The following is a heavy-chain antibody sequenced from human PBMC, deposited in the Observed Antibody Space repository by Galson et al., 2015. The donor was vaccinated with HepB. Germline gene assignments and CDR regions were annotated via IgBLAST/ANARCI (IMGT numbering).Heavy chain of an antibody. CDR1: GFSLSTSGMC. CDR2: IDWNDDK. Sequence: PALVKPTQTLTLTCTFSGFSLSTSGMCVSWVRQPPGKALEWLALIDWNDDKYYSTSLETRLTISKGTSKNQVVLTMTNMDPVDTATYYCARTDIVVIPAANHHYYYGMDVWGQGTTVTVSS. D-gene: IGHD2-2*01. J-gene: IGHJ6*02. CDR3: ARTDIVVIPAANHHYYYGMDV. V-gene: IGHV2-70*20.